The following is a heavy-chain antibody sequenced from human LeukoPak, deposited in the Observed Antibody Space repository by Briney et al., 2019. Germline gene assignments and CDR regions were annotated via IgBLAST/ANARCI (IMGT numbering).Heavy chain of an antibody. CDR3: ARVTYYDSSGLYYFDY. V-gene: IGHV1-18*01. D-gene: IGHD3-22*01. Sequence: ASVKVSCKASGYTFTSYGISWVRQAPGQGLEWMGWISAYNGNTNYAQKLQGRVTMTTDTSTSTAYMELRSLRSDDTAVYYCARVTYYDSSGLYYFDYWGQGTLVTVSS. CDR2: ISAYNGNT. J-gene: IGHJ4*02. CDR1: GYTFTSYG.